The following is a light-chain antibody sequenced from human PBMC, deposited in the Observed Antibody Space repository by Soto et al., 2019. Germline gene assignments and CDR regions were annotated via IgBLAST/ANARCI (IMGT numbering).Light chain of an antibody. Sequence: DIQMTQSPSSVSASVGDSITITCRASQGVSSWVAWYQQKPGKAPKLLMSATNRLQSGVPSRFGGAESGTDFTLTISCRRPEDFATYYCQQANSFPLTFGGGTKEEIK. J-gene: IGKJ4*01. V-gene: IGKV1-12*01. CDR1: QGVSSW. CDR2: ATN. CDR3: QQANSFPLT.